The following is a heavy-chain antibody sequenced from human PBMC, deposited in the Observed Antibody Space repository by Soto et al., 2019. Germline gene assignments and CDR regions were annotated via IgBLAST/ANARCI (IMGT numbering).Heavy chain of an antibody. V-gene: IGHV4-59*01. CDR1: GGSISSYY. CDR2: IYYSGST. Sequence: SETLSVTCTVSGGSISSYYWSWIRQPPGKGLEWIGYIYYSGSTNYNPSLKSRVTISVDTSKNQFSLKLSSVTAADTAVYYCARVPYYDSSGFHFDYWGQGTLVPVSS. D-gene: IGHD3-22*01. J-gene: IGHJ4*02. CDR3: ARVPYYDSSGFHFDY.